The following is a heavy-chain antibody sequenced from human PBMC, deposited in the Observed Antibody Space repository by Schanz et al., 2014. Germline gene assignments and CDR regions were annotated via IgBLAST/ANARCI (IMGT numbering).Heavy chain of an antibody. J-gene: IGHJ5*02. CDR3: AKGSSGWSPHLPWLGS. CDR2: IKHSGGT. D-gene: IGHD6-19*01. Sequence: QVQLQQWGAGLLKPSETLSLTCAVFGGSFSAYSWNWIRQPPGKGLEWIGEIKHSGGTNYNPSLNSRVTIPIDTSKNQFSLKLSSVTAADTAVYYCAKGSSGWSPHLPWLGSWGRGTLVTVSS. V-gene: IGHV4-34*01. CDR1: GGSFSAYS.